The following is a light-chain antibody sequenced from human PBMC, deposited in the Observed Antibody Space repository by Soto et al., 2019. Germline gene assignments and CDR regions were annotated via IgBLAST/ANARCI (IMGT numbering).Light chain of an antibody. J-gene: IGKJ2*01. CDR1: QSIESW. V-gene: IGKV1-5*01. CDR3: QQYKGYSSYT. Sequence: DIQMTQSPSTLSASVGDRVTIACRASQSIESWLAWYQQKPGKAPKLLIYDASSLESGVPSRFSGSGSGTEFTLTITILQPDDLATYYCQQYKGYSSYTFGQGTKLEIK. CDR2: DAS.